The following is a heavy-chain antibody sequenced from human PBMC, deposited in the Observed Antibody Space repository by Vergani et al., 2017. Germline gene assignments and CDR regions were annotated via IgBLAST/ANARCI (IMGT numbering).Heavy chain of an antibody. V-gene: IGHV3-7*01. J-gene: IGHJ5*02. CDR3: ARDQNYDFWSGYYHNWFDP. Sequence: EVQLVESGGGLVQPGGSLRLSCAASGFTFSSYWMSWVRQAPGKGLEWVANIKQDGSEKYYVDSVKGRFTISRDNAKNSLYLQMNSLRAEDTAVYYCARDQNYDFWSGYYHNWFDPWGQGTLVTVSS. CDR1: GFTFSSYW. CDR2: IKQDGSEK. D-gene: IGHD3-3*01.